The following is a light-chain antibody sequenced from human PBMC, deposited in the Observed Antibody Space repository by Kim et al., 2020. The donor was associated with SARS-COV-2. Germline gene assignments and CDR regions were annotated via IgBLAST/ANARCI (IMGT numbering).Light chain of an antibody. V-gene: IGKV3-11*01. CDR2: DAI. J-gene: IGKJ4*01. CDR3: QQRFSWPPLT. Sequence: SPGERATLSCRAGQSIGTYVAWYQQKSGRAPRLLIFDAIRRATGTPDRFSGSGSGTDFTLPTSSLEPEDFAVYYCQQRFSWPPLTFGGGTKVDIK. CDR1: QSIGTY.